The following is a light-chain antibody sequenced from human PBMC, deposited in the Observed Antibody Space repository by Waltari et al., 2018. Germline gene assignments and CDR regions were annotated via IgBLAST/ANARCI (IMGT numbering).Light chain of an antibody. CDR2: EDN. CDR3: QSYDSSSCV. Sequence: NFMLTQPHSVSESPGKTVTISCTGSSGSIASNYVQWYQQRPGSAPTTVIYEDNQRPSGVPARFSGSFASSSNSAYLTSAGLKTEDEADYYCQSYDSSSCVFGGGTKLTVL. CDR1: SGSIASNY. J-gene: IGLJ3*02. V-gene: IGLV6-57*02.